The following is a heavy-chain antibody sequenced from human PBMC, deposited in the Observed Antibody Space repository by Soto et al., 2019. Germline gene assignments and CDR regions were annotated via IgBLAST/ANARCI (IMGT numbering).Heavy chain of an antibody. D-gene: IGHD5-18*01. Sequence: GESLKVSCKGSGYSFTCYWIGWVRKMPGKGLEWMGIIYPGDSDTRYSPSFQGQVTISADKSISTAYLQWSSLKASDTAMYYCARHVPGGYSYGYGGMDVWGQGTTVTVSS. CDR1: GYSFTCYW. V-gene: IGHV5-51*01. CDR2: IYPGDSDT. J-gene: IGHJ6*02. CDR3: ARHVPGGYSYGYGGMDV.